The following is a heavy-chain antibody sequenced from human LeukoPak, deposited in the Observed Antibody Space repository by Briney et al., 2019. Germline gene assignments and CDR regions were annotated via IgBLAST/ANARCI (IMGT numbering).Heavy chain of an antibody. CDR1: GGSFSGYY. J-gene: IGHJ5*02. CDR2: IYHSGST. D-gene: IGHD3-10*01. V-gene: IGHV4-34*01. CDR3: ARDVSGSYRSFDP. Sequence: SETLSLTCAVYGGSFSGYYWGWIRQPPGKGLEWIGEIYHSGSTNYNPSLKSRVTISVDKSKNQFSLKLSSVTAADTAVYYCARDVSGSYRSFDPWGQGTLVTVSS.